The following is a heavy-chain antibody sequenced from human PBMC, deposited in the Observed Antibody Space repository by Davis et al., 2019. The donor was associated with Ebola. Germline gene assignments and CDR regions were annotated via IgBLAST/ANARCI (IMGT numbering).Heavy chain of an antibody. D-gene: IGHD2-2*01. J-gene: IGHJ6*04. V-gene: IGHV3-30*03. CDR2: ISYDGSNK. CDR3: ARDWDIVVEGARGKDV. Sequence: PGGSLRLSCAASGFTFSSYGMHWVRQAPGKGLEWVAVISYDGSNKYYADSVKGRFTISRDNSKNTLYLQMNSLRAEDTAVYYCARDWDIVVEGARGKDVWGKGTTVTVSS. CDR1: GFTFSSYG.